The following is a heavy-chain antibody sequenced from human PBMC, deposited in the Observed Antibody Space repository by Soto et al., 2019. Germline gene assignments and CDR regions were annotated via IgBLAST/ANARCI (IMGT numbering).Heavy chain of an antibody. Sequence: GGSLSLSCAASGFTFSSYAMSWVRQAPGKGLEWVSAISGSGGSTYYADSVKGRFTISRDNSKNTLYLQMNSLRAEDTAVYYCAKDLAAGGYYYGMDVWGQGTTVTVSS. CDR3: AKDLAAGGYYYGMDV. J-gene: IGHJ6*02. V-gene: IGHV3-23*01. D-gene: IGHD6-13*01. CDR2: ISGSGGST. CDR1: GFTFSSYA.